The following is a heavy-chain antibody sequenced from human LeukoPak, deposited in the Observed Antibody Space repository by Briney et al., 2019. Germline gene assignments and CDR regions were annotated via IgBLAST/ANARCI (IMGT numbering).Heavy chain of an antibody. J-gene: IGHJ4*02. CDR1: GFTFSSYS. CDR3: ARSPGNSHDFDY. D-gene: IGHD4-23*01. V-gene: IGHV3-21*01. CDR2: ISSSSSYI. Sequence: GGSLRLSCAASGFTFSSYSMNWVRQAPGKGLEWVSSISSSSSYIYYADSVKGRFTISRDNAKNSLYLQMNSLRAEDTAVYYCARSPGNSHDFDYWGQGTLVTVSS.